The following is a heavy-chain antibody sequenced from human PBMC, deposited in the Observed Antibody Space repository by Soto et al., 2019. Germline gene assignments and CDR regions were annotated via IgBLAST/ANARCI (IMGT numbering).Heavy chain of an antibody. CDR2: IYWDDDK. Sequence: QITLKESGPTLVKPTQTLTLTCTFSGFSLSTSGVGVGWIRQPPGKALEWLALIYWDDDKRYSPSLKSRLTITKYTSKNQVVLTMTNMDPVDTATYYCAHRIAASLGNWFDPWGQGTLVTVSS. CDR1: GFSLSTSGVG. V-gene: IGHV2-5*02. CDR3: AHRIAASLGNWFDP. D-gene: IGHD6-13*01. J-gene: IGHJ5*02.